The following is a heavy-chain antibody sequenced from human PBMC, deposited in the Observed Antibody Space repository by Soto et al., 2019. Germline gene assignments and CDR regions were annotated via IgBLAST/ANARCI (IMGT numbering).Heavy chain of an antibody. V-gene: IGHV3-23*01. CDR2: ISGSGGST. CDR3: AQMYYDFWSGYYSPYGMDV. Sequence: EVQLLESGGGLVQPGGSLRLSCAASGFTFSSYAMSWVRQAPGKGLEWGSAISGSGGSTYYADSVKGRFTISRDNSKNALYLQMNSLRAEDTAVYYCAQMYYDFWSGYYSPYGMDVWGQGTTVTVSS. D-gene: IGHD3-3*01. J-gene: IGHJ6*02. CDR1: GFTFSSYA.